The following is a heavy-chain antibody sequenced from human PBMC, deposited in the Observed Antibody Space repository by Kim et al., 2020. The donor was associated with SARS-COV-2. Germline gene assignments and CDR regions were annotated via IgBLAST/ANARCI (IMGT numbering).Heavy chain of an antibody. Sequence: DSVKGRFTISRDNAKNSLYLQMNSLRAEDTALYYCAKGLWQQLAHNWFDPWGQGTLVTVSS. J-gene: IGHJ5*02. CDR3: AKGLWQQLAHNWFDP. V-gene: IGHV3-9*01. D-gene: IGHD6-13*01.